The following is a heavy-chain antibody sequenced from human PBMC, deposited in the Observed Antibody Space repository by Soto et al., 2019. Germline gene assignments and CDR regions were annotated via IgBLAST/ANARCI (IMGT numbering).Heavy chain of an antibody. V-gene: IGHV1-46*01. CDR3: ARDKVSGDYGDPNWFDP. D-gene: IGHD4-17*01. J-gene: IGHJ5*02. CDR1: GYTFTSYY. CDR2: INPSGGST. Sequence: QVQLVQSGAEVKKPGASVKVSCKASGYTFTSYYMHWVRQAPGQGLEWMGIINPSGGSTSYAQKFQGRVTMTRDTSTSTVYMELSSLRSEDTAVYYCARDKVSGDYGDPNWFDPWGQGTLVTVSS.